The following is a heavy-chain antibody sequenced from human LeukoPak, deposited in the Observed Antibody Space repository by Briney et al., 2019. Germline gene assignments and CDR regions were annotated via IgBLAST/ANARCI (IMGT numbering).Heavy chain of an antibody. CDR2: INPNSGGT. J-gene: IGHJ3*02. Sequence: WASVKVSCKASGYTFTGYYMHWVRQAPGQGLEWMGWINPNSGGTNYAQKFQGRVTMTRDTSISTAYMELSRLRSDDTAVYYCATLEYSYDHDAFDIWGQGTMVTVSS. CDR1: GYTFTGYY. V-gene: IGHV1-2*02. D-gene: IGHD5-18*01. CDR3: ATLEYSYDHDAFDI.